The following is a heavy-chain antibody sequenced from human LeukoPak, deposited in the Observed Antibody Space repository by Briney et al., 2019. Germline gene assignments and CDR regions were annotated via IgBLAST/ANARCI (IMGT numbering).Heavy chain of an antibody. CDR3: ARDQGRGYSYGLRGVFDY. CDR2: IYYSGST. V-gene: IGHV4-31*03. CDR1: GGSISSGGYY. J-gene: IGHJ4*02. Sequence: SQTLSLTCTVSGGSISSGGYYWSWIRQHPGKGLEWIGYIYYSGSTYYNPSLKSRVTISVDTSKNQFSLKLSSVTAADTAVYYCARDQGRGYSYGLRGVFDYWGQGTLVTASS. D-gene: IGHD5-18*01.